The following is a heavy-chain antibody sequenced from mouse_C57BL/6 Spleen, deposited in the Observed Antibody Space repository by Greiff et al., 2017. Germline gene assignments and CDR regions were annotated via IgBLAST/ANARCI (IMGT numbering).Heavy chain of an antibody. CDR2: IDPSDSYT. Sequence: QVQLQQPGAELVMPGASVKLSCKASGYTFTSYWMHWVKQRPGQGLEWIGEIDPSDSYTNYNQKFKGKSTLTVDKSSSTAYMQLSSLTSEDSAVYYCARSTHITTVVAYYFDYWGQGTTLTVSS. V-gene: IGHV1-69*01. J-gene: IGHJ2*01. D-gene: IGHD1-1*01. CDR3: ARSTHITTVVAYYFDY. CDR1: GYTFTSYW.